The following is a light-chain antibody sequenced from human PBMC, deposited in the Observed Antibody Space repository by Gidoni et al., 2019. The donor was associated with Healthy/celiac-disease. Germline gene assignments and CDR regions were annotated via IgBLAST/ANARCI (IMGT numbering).Light chain of an antibody. J-gene: IGKJ3*01. Sequence: LLTLSPGTLSLSPGERATLSCRASQSVSSSYLAWYQQKPGQAPRLLIYGASSRATGIPDRFSGSGSGTDFTLTISRLEPEDFAVYYCQQYGSSPGTFGPGTKVEIK. CDR1: QSVSSSY. V-gene: IGKV3-20*01. CDR3: QQYGSSPGT. CDR2: GAS.